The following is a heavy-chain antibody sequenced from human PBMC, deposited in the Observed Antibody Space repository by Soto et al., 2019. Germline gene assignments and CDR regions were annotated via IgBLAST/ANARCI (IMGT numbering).Heavy chain of an antibody. Sequence: SVKVSCKASGGTFSSYAISWVRQAPGQGLEWMGGIIPTFGTANYAQKFQGRVTITADESTSTAYMELSSLRSEDTAVYYCASRSTVTSIPGSFDYWGQGTLVTVSS. CDR3: ASRSTVTSIPGSFDY. CDR1: GGTFSSYA. V-gene: IGHV1-69*13. CDR2: IIPTFGTA. D-gene: IGHD4-17*01. J-gene: IGHJ4*02.